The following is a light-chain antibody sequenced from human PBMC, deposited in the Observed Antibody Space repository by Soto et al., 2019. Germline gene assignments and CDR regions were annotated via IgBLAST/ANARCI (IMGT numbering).Light chain of an antibody. CDR1: SSDVGGYNY. Sequence: SVLAQPPSASGSPGQSVTISCTGTSSDVGGYNYVSWYQQHPGKAPKVIIYEVSKRPSGVPDRFSGSKSGSTASLTVSGLQAEYESCYYCRSDAVTNIFVCGTGIKV. CDR2: EVS. V-gene: IGLV2-8*01. J-gene: IGLJ1*01. CDR3: RSDAVTNIFV.